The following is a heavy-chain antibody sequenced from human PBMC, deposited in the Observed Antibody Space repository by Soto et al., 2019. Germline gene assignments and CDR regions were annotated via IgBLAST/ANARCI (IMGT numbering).Heavy chain of an antibody. V-gene: IGHV2-5*02. CDR3: ARRRGGFGGGWTTPYFDY. CDR1: GFSLNTGGVG. J-gene: IGHJ4*02. CDR2: IYWDDDK. D-gene: IGHD6-19*01. Sequence: QITLKESGPTLVKPTQTLTLTCTFSGFSLNTGGVGVGWIRQPPGKALEWLAVIYWDDDKSWSPSLRDRLTITKDTSKNQVVLTMTNVDPVDTVTYYCARRRGGFGGGWTTPYFDYWGQGTLVTVSS.